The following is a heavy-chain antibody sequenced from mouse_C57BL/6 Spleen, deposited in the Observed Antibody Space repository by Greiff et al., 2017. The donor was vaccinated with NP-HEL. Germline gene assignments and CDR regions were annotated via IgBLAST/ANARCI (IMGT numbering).Heavy chain of an antibody. CDR2: IDPSDSYT. D-gene: IGHD2-2*01. CDR1: GYTFTSYW. Sequence: QVQLQQPGAELVKPGASVKLSCKASGYTFTSYWMQWVKQRPGQGLEWIGEIDPSDSYTNYNQKFKGKATLTVDTSSSTAYMQLSSLTSEDSAVYYCARRDYGYDGTSFDYWGQGTTLTVSS. J-gene: IGHJ2*01. CDR3: ARRDYGYDGTSFDY. V-gene: IGHV1-50*01.